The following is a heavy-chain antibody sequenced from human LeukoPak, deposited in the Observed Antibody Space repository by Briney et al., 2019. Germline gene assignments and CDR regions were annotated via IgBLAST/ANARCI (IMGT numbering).Heavy chain of an antibody. J-gene: IGHJ6*02. CDR1: GFTFSNYA. CDR3: ARYYYGSGSYYPYVYYYGMDV. D-gene: IGHD3-10*01. CDR2: ISSSSSYT. Sequence: GGSLRLSCAASGFTFSNYAMNWVRQAPGKGLEWVSYISSSSSYTNYADSVKGRFTISRDNAKNSLYLQMNSLRAEDTAVYYCARYYYGSGSYYPYVYYYGMDVWGQGTTVTVSS. V-gene: IGHV3-21*05.